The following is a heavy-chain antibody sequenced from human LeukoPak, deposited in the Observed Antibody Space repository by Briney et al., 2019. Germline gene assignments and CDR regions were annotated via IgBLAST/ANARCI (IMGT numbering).Heavy chain of an antibody. V-gene: IGHV1-18*01. J-gene: IGHJ3*02. CDR2: ISAYNGNT. Sequence: ASVKVSCKASGYTSTNYAISWVRQAPGQGLEWMGWISAYNGNTNYAQNFQGGVTMTTDTSTSTAYMELRSLRSDDTAVYYCARGPYCSSTTCNRGTFDIWGQGTLVTVSS. CDR1: GYTSTNYA. CDR3: ARGPYCSSTTCNRGTFDI. D-gene: IGHD2-2*02.